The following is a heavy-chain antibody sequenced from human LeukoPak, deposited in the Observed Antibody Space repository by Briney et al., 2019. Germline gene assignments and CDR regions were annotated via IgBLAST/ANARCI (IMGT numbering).Heavy chain of an antibody. J-gene: IGHJ4*02. CDR1: GFTFSSYA. D-gene: IGHD2-2*01. CDR2: ISGSGGST. CDR3: AKGNSSVVPAASEY. Sequence: GGSLRLSCAASGFTFSSYAMSWVRQAPGKGLEWVSAISGSGGSTYYADSVKGRFTISRDNSKNALYLQMNSLRAEDTAVYYCAKGNSSVVPAASEYWGQGTLVTVSS. V-gene: IGHV3-23*01.